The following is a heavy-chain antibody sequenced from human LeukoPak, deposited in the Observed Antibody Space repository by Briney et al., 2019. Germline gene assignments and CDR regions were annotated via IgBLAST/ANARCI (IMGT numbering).Heavy chain of an antibody. Sequence: SETLSLTCTVSGGTISSYYWSWIRQPPGKGLEWIGYIYYSGSTNYTPSLKSRVTISVDTSTNQFSLKLSSVTAADTAVYYCARGSAYCGGDCPDYWGQGTLVTVSS. V-gene: IGHV4-59*01. J-gene: IGHJ4*02. D-gene: IGHD2-21*02. CDR2: IYYSGST. CDR3: ARGSAYCGGDCPDY. CDR1: GGTISSYY.